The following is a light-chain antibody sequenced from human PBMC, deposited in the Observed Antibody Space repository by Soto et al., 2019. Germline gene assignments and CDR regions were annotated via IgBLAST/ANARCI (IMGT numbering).Light chain of an antibody. CDR1: SSDVGGYNY. Sequence: QSVLPQPPSASGSPGQSVAISCTGTSSDVGGYNYVSWYQQHPGKAPKLMIYEVNKRPSGVPDRFSGSKSGNTASLTVSGLQAEDEADYYCSSYAGSSNVFGTGTRSPS. CDR3: SSYAGSSNV. J-gene: IGLJ1*01. CDR2: EVN. V-gene: IGLV2-8*01.